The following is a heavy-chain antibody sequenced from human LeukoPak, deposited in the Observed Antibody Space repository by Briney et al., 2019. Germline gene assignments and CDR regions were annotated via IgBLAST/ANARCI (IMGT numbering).Heavy chain of an antibody. CDR3: TRVTSWRTGFDY. CDR2: ITWNSDDM. V-gene: IGHV3-9*01. CDR1: GFSFEAYG. J-gene: IGHJ4*02. D-gene: IGHD1-1*01. Sequence: GRSLRLSCAASGFSFEAYGMYWVRQAPGKGLEWVSGITWNSDDMAYADSVKGRFTIFRDNAKNCLYLQMNSLTVEDTALYYCTRVTSWRTGFDYWGQGTLATVSS.